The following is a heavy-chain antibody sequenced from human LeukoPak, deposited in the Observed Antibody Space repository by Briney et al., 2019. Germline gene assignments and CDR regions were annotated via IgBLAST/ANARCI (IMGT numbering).Heavy chain of an antibody. J-gene: IGHJ4*02. CDR1: GFTFSNYW. V-gene: IGHV3-7*01. D-gene: IGHD3-10*01. Sequence: PGGSLRLSCAASGFTFSNYWMNWVRQAPGKGLEWVANIKQDGSEKYYLDSVKGQFTISRDNAKNSLYLQMNSLRAEDTAVYYCARGGEYWGQGTLVTVSS. CDR3: ARGGEY. CDR2: IKQDGSEK.